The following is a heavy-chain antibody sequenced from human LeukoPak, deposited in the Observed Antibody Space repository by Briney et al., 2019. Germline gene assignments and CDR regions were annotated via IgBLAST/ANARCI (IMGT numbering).Heavy chain of an antibody. CDR2: INPNSGGT. D-gene: IGHD3-10*01. CDR1: GYTFTDFY. CDR3: ARGHGSYYYYMDV. J-gene: IGHJ6*03. V-gene: IGHV1-2*02. Sequence: GASVKVSCKASGYTFTDFYMLWVRQAPGQGLEWMGWINPNSGGTDYAQKFQGRVTMTRDTSTSTAYMELSRLRSDDTAVYHCARGHGSYYYYMDVWGMGTTVTASS.